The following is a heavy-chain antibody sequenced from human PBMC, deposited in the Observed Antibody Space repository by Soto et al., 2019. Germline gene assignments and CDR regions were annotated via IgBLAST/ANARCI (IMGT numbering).Heavy chain of an antibody. CDR3: ARPYYDYVWGSYRPDAFDI. Sequence: ASVKVSCKASGYTFTSYDINWVRQATGQGLEWMGWMNPNSGNTGYAQKFQGRVTMTRNTSISTAYMELSGLRSEDTAVYYCARPYYDYVWGSYRPDAFDIWGQGTMVTVSS. V-gene: IGHV1-8*01. CDR2: MNPNSGNT. D-gene: IGHD3-16*02. CDR1: GYTFTSYD. J-gene: IGHJ3*02.